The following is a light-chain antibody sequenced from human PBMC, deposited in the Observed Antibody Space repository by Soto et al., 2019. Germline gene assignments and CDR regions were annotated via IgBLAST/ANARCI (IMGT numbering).Light chain of an antibody. J-gene: IGKJ1*01. CDR1: QSVGSNY. Sequence: ETVLTQSPGTLSLSPGERATLSCRASQSVGSNYIAWYQQKPGQAPRLLIYAASSRATGIPDRFSGSGSGTGFTLTISRLEPEEFAVYYCQQYGSSPLTFGQGTKVEIK. V-gene: IGKV3-20*01. CDR2: AAS. CDR3: QQYGSSPLT.